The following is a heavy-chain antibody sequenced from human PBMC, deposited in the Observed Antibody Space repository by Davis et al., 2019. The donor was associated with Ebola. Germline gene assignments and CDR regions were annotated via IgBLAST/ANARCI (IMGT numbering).Heavy chain of an antibody. CDR3: ARLSAGYSGYHYYYYGMDV. CDR2: IDPSDSYT. J-gene: IGHJ6*02. Sequence: GGSLRLSCKNSGNGFTSYWIGWVRQMPGRGLEWMGRIDPSDSYTNYSPSFQGHVTISADKSISTAYLQWSSLKASDTAMYYCARLSAGYSGYHYYYYGMDVWGQGTTVTVSS. V-gene: IGHV5-10-1*01. D-gene: IGHD2-21*01. CDR1: GNGFTSYW.